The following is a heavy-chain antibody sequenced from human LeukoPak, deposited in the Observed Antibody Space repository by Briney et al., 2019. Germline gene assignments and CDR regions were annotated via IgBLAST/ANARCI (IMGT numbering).Heavy chain of an antibody. V-gene: IGHV3-21*01. CDR2: ISSSSSYI. Sequence: PGGSLRLSCAASGITLSSYSMNWVRQAPGKGLEWVSSISSSSSYIYYADSVKGRFAISRDNAKNSLYLQMNSLRAEDTAVYYCARVGGRPTVDYWGQGTLVTVSS. CDR1: GITLSSYS. CDR3: ARVGGRPTVDY. J-gene: IGHJ4*02. D-gene: IGHD2-15*01.